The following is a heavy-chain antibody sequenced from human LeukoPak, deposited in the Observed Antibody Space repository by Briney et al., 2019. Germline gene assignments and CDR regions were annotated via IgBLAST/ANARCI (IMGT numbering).Heavy chain of an antibody. CDR3: ARATYDSSAVDAFDI. Sequence: PGGSLRLSCAASGFTFRDYFMSWIRQAPGKGLEWVAYTNTAGNTIYYADSMKGRFTISRDNAKNSLYLQMNTLRAEDTAVYYCARATYDSSAVDAFDIWGQGTVVTVSP. CDR2: TNTAGNTI. CDR1: GFTFRDYF. D-gene: IGHD3-22*01. V-gene: IGHV3-11*01. J-gene: IGHJ3*02.